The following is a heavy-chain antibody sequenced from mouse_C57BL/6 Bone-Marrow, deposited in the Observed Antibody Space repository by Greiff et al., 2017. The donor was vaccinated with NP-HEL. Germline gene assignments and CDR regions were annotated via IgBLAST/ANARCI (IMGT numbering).Heavy chain of an antibody. V-gene: IGHV1-82*01. D-gene: IGHD1-1*01. Sequence: VKLMESGPELVKPGASVKISCKASGYAFSSSWMNWVKQRPGKGLEWIGRIYPGDGDTNYNGKFKGKATLTADKSSSTAYMQLSSLTSEDSAVYFCARRRDYGSSLYFDYWGQGTTLTVSS. CDR2: IYPGDGDT. CDR1: GYAFSSSW. J-gene: IGHJ2*01. CDR3: ARRRDYGSSLYFDY.